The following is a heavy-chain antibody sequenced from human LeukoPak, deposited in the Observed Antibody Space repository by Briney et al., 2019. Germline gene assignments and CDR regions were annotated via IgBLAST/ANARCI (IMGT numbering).Heavy chain of an antibody. V-gene: IGHV3-30-3*01. CDR2: ISYDGSNK. CDR1: GFTFSSYA. CDR3: AKPGNRYAFDI. J-gene: IGHJ3*02. Sequence: GGSLRLSCAASGFTFSSYAMHWVRQAPGKGLEWVAAISYDGSNKYYADSVKGRFTISRDNSKNTLYLQMNSLRAEDTAVYYCAKPGNRYAFDIWGQGTMVTVSS. D-gene: IGHD1-26*01.